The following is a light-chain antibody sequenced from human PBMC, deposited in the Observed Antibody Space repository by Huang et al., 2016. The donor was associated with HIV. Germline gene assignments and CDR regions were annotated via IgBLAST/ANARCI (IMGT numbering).Light chain of an antibody. Sequence: DIQMTQSPSTLSASVGVRVTITCRASQSVSTWLAWYQRKPGKAPKLLIYDASSLESEVPSRFRSRGSGTEFPLTISSLQPDDFATYYCQQYNNYPWTFGQGTKVEIK. CDR3: QQYNNYPWT. CDR2: DAS. CDR1: QSVSTW. V-gene: IGKV1-5*01. J-gene: IGKJ1*01.